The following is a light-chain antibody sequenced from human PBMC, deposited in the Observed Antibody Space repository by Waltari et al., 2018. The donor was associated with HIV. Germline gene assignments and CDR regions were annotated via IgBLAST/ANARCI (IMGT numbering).Light chain of an antibody. CDR3: GTWDSSLSAGV. CDR1: SSNIGSNY. Sequence: QSVLTQPPSVSAAPGQKVTISCSGSSSNIGSNYVSWYQQLPGTAPKLLIYENNKRPSGIPDRCSGAKSGTSATLGITGLQTGDEADYYCGTWDSSLSAGVFGGGTKLTVL. V-gene: IGLV1-51*02. J-gene: IGLJ3*02. CDR2: ENN.